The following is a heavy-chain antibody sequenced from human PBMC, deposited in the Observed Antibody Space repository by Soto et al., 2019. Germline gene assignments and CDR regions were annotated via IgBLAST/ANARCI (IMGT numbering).Heavy chain of an antibody. D-gene: IGHD6-13*01. CDR3: ARRNSGSWSFT. J-gene: IGHJ5*02. V-gene: IGHV5-10-1*01. CDR1: GYTSTSYW. CDR2: IDPSDSYT. Sequence: PGESLKISCNGFGYTSTSYWIRWVRQMPGKGLEWMGRIDPSDSYTNYSPSFQDHVTISADNSIRTAYLQWSRLEASDTAIYYCARRNSGSWSFTWGQGTLVTVSS.